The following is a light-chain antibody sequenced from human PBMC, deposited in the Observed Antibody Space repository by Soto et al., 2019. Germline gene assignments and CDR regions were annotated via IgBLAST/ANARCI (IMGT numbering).Light chain of an antibody. CDR3: QQYDM. Sequence: DIQMTQSPSSLSASVGYTVTITCRARRSDSTWLAWYQQIPGGAPKLLIYKASILESGDPSRFSGSGSGTEFTLTITSLQHEDFATYYCQQYDMFGPGTKVDIK. CDR2: KAS. CDR1: RSDSTW. V-gene: IGKV1-5*03. J-gene: IGKJ1*01.